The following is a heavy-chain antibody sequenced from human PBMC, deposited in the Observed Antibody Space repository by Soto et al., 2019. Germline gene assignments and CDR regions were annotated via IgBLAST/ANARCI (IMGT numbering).Heavy chain of an antibody. CDR1: GYTFTSYG. CDR3: ASTRYFDQHVAFDI. D-gene: IGHD3-9*01. CDR2: ISAYNGNT. V-gene: IGHV1-18*04. Sequence: ASVKVSCKASGYTFTSYGISWVRQAPGQGLEWMGWISAYNGNTNYAQKLQGRVTMTTDTSTSTAYMELRSLRSDDTAVYYCASTRYFDQHVAFDIWGQGTMVTVSS. J-gene: IGHJ3*02.